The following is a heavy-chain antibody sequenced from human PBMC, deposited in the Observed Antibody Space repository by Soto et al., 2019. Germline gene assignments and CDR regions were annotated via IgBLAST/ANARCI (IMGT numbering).Heavy chain of an antibody. CDR1: GFTVSSNY. CDR2: IYSSGNT. V-gene: IGHV3-66*01. Sequence: EVQLVESGGGLVQPGGSLRLSCAASGFTVSSNYMSWVRQAPGKGLEWVSVIYSSGNTNYADSVKGRFTISRDNSKNTRYLQMNSPGAEATAVYYGAGPPSRGYSYGLDYWGQGTLVTVSS. J-gene: IGHJ4*02. CDR3: AGPPSRGYSYGLDY. D-gene: IGHD5-18*01.